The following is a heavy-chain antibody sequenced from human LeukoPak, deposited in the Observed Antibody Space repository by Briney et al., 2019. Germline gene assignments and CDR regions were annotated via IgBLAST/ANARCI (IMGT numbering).Heavy chain of an antibody. Sequence: GGSLRLSCAASGFTFSNGWMSWVHQAPGKGLEWVGRIKSKSERGTTDYAAPVKGRFTNSRDGSTNTVYLHMNSLKTEDTAVYFCTSNLYCSTSSCYTLDNWGQGTLVAVSP. CDR2: IKSKSERGTT. CDR1: GFTFSNGW. CDR3: TSNLYCSTSSCYTLDN. D-gene: IGHD2-2*02. J-gene: IGHJ4*02. V-gene: IGHV3-15*01.